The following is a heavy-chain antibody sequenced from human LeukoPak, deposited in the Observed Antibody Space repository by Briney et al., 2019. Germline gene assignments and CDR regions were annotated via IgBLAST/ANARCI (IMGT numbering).Heavy chain of an antibody. CDR3: ARVQPITIFGVVDY. Sequence: SETLSLTCTVSGGSISSGSYYWSWIRQPAGKGLEWIGRIYTSGSTNYNPSLKSRVTISVDTSKRQFSLKLTSVTAADTAVYYCARVQPITIFGVVDYWGQGTPVTVSS. CDR1: GGSISSGSYY. CDR2: IYTSGST. D-gene: IGHD3-3*01. V-gene: IGHV4-61*02. J-gene: IGHJ4*02.